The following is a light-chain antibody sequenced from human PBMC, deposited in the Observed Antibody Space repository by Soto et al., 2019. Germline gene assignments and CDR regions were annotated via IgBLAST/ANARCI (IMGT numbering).Light chain of an antibody. Sequence: NFMLTQPHSVSESPGKTVTISCTRSGGSIASKYVQWYQQRPGSSPTTVIYEDKQRPSGVPERFSGSIDSSSNSASLTISGLKTEDEADYYCQSYDSSTVVFGGGTKLTVL. J-gene: IGLJ2*01. V-gene: IGLV6-57*01. CDR2: EDK. CDR1: GGSIASKY. CDR3: QSYDSSTVV.